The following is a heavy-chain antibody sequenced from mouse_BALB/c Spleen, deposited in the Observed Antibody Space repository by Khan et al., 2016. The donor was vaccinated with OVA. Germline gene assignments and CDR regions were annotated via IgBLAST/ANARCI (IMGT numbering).Heavy chain of an antibody. Sequence: EVQLQESGPDLVKPSQSLSLTCTVTGYSITSGYSWHWIRQFPGNKLEWMGYIYHSGTINYNPSLKSRFSITRDTSKNLFFLQLNSVTTEDTATYYCARDGNYMDYWGQGTSVTVSS. CDR2: IYHSGTI. V-gene: IGHV3-1*02. CDR3: ARDGNYMDY. D-gene: IGHD2-1*01. CDR1: GYSITSGYS. J-gene: IGHJ4*01.